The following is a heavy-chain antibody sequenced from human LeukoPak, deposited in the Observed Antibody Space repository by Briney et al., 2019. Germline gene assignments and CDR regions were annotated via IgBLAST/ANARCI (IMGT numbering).Heavy chain of an antibody. CDR2: IYYSGST. J-gene: IGHJ4*02. CDR1: RYSISSGYY. Sequence: SETLSLTCTVSRYSISSGYYWGWIRQPPGKGLEWIGSIYYSGSTYYNPSLKSRVTISVDTSKNQFSLKLSSVTAADTAVYYCASVMYSSGRFDYWGQGTLVTVSS. V-gene: IGHV4-38-2*02. CDR3: ASVMYSSGRFDY. D-gene: IGHD6-19*01.